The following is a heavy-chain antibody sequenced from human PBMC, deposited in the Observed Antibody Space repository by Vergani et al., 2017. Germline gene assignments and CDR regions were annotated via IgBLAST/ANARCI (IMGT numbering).Heavy chain of an antibody. CDR3: ARDRVGSSWSSSTQRYGMDV. Sequence: QVQLVESGGGVVKPGRSLRLSCAASGFTFSSYGMHWVRQAPGKGLEWVAVIWYDGSNKYYADSVKGRFTISRDNSKNTLYLQMNSLRAEDTAVYYCARDRVGSSWSSSTQRYGMDVWGQGTTVTVSS. CDR2: IWYDGSNK. V-gene: IGHV3-33*08. J-gene: IGHJ6*02. D-gene: IGHD6-13*01. CDR1: GFTFSSYG.